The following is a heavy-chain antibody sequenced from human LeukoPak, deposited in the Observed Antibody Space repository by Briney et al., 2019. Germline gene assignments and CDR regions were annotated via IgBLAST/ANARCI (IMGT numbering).Heavy chain of an antibody. D-gene: IGHD3-10*01. CDR1: SFGFSNYW. Sequence: GGPLRLSCAASSFGFSNYWMHWFRQAPGKGLVWVSRVMSDGSNPGYADSVKGRFTISRDNAENMLYLQMNTLGAEDTAVYYCARDIVSGSGSLDYWGQGTLVTVSS. CDR3: ARDIVSGSGSLDY. CDR2: VMSDGSNP. V-gene: IGHV3-74*01. J-gene: IGHJ4*02.